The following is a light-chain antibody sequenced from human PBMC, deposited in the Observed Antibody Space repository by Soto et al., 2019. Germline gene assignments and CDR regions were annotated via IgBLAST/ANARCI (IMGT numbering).Light chain of an antibody. V-gene: IGKV1-5*03. CDR3: HQYHNCPRT. J-gene: IGKJ1*01. CDR2: KAS. CDR1: QAINGW. Sequence: DIQMTQSPSTPSGSVGDRGTITCRASQAINGWLSWYQQKPAYAPNPLIYKASTLESEVPSTLSRRGSGTESTLTVSSLQPDDFPTSYCHQYHNCPRTIG.